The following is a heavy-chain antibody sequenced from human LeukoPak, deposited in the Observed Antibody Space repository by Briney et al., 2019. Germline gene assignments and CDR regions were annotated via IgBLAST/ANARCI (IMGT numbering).Heavy chain of an antibody. J-gene: IGHJ4*02. CDR1: GFTFGSFW. CDR3: ARVSYYYNSSGAAMYYFDY. D-gene: IGHD3-22*01. Sequence: GGSLRLSCAASGFTFGSFWMHWVRQAPGKGLVWVSRINSDGSSTSYADSEKGRFTISRDNTKNTLYLQMNSLRAEDTAVYYCARVSYYYNSSGAAMYYFDYWGQGTLVAVSS. CDR2: INSDGSST. V-gene: IGHV3-74*01.